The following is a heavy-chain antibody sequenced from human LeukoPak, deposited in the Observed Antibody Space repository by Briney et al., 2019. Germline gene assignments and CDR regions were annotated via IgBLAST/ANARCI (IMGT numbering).Heavy chain of an antibody. Sequence: GGSLRLSWAASGFTFNSYAMTWVRQAPGKGLEWVSGILQSGGDRYYSDSVKGRFTVSRDNSKNTLYLQMNSLRVDDTAIYYCAKDTVRGDGYWEFDYWGQGALVTASS. D-gene: IGHD2-21*01. V-gene: IGHV3-23*01. CDR2: ILQSGGDR. J-gene: IGHJ4*02. CDR3: AKDTVRGDGYWEFDY. CDR1: GFTFNSYA.